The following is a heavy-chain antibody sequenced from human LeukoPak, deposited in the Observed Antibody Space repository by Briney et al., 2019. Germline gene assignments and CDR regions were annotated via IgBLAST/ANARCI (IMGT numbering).Heavy chain of an antibody. CDR2: ISDGGGRT. J-gene: IGHJ4*02. V-gene: IGHV3-23*01. CDR3: TKNQILDDTGSWYAY. CDR1: GFTFRTYA. D-gene: IGHD6-13*01. Sequence: GGSLRLSCGASGFTFRTYAMSWVRQAPGKGLEWGSGISDGGGRTFYAESVKGRFTVSRDNSKNTLYLRMNSLRAEDTAIYYCTKNQILDDTGSWYAYWGQGTLVTVSS.